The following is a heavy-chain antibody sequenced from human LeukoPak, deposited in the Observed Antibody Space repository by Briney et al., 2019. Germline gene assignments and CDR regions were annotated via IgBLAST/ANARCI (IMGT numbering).Heavy chain of an antibody. CDR3: VRDGPAFLDFDY. CDR2: ISRTSNYI. V-gene: IGHV3-21*01. Sequence: GGSLRLSCAASGFTFSNYNMNWVRQTPGKGLEWVSSISRTSNYIYYADSVKGRFTISRDNAKNSLFLQMNSLRAEDTAVYYCVRDGPAFLDFDYWGQGTLVTVSS. J-gene: IGHJ4*02. CDR1: GFTFSNYN. D-gene: IGHD2-2*01.